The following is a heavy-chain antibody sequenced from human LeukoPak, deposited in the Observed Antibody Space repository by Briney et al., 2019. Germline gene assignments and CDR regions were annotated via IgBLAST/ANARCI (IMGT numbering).Heavy chain of an antibody. CDR1: GYSISSGYY. J-gene: IGHJ5*02. V-gene: IGHV4-38-2*02. D-gene: IGHD2-21*01. Sequence: PSETLSLTCTVSGYSISSGYYWGWIRQPPGKGLEWIGSIYHSGSTSYTPPPTSRVTISVDTSKNQFSLKLSSVTAADTAVYYCARDSRAYCGGDCYSSGWLDPWGQGTLVTVSS. CDR2: IYHSGST. CDR3: ARDSRAYCGGDCYSSGWLDP.